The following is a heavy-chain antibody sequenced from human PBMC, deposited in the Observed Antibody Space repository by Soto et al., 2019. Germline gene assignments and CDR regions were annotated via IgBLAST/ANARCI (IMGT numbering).Heavy chain of an antibody. CDR3: ARGSSWSKNFDY. D-gene: IGHD6-13*01. CDR2: IYSGGST. J-gene: IGHJ4*02. Sequence: PGGSLRLSCAASGFTVSSNYMSWVRQAPGKGLEWVSVIYSGGSTYYADSVKGRFTISRDNSKNTLYLQMNSLRAEDTAVYYCARGSSWSKNFDYCVQGSLVALSS. CDR1: GFTVSSNY. V-gene: IGHV3-53*01.